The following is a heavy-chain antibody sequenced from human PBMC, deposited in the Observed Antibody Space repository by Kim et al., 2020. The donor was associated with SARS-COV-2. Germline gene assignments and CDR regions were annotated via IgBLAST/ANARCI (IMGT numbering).Heavy chain of an antibody. CDR2: IYYSGST. Sequence: SETLSLTCTVSGGSISSSSYYWGWIRQSPGKGLEWIGSIYYSGSTYYNPSLKSRVTISVDTSKNQFSLKLSSVTAADTAVYYCARLQQLSSIYYFDYWGQGTLVTVSS. CDR3: ARLQQLSSIYYFDY. V-gene: IGHV4-39*01. CDR1: GGSISSSSYY. J-gene: IGHJ4*02. D-gene: IGHD6-13*01.